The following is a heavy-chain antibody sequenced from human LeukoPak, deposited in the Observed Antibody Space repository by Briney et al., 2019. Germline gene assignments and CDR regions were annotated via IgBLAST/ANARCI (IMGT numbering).Heavy chain of an antibody. Sequence: SGTLSLTCTVSGGSISSYYWSWIRQPPGKGLEWIGYIYYSGSTNYNPSLKSRVTISVDTSKNQFSLKLSSVTAADTAVYYCARGGIPIYWGQGTLVTVSS. J-gene: IGHJ4*02. CDR3: ARGGIPIY. CDR2: IYYSGST. V-gene: IGHV4-59*01. CDR1: GGSISSYY.